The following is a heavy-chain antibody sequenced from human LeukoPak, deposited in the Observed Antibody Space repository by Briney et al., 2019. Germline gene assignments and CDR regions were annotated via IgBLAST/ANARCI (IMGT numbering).Heavy chain of an antibody. V-gene: IGHV1-2*02. CDR1: GYTFTGYY. D-gene: IGHD3/OR15-3a*01. CDR2: INPNSGGT. CDR3: ARDLQTWTADYYYGMDV. Sequence: ASVKVSCKASGYTFTGYYMHWVRQAPGQGLEWMGWINPNSGGTNYAQKFQGRVTMTRDTSISTAYMELSRLRSDDTAVYYCARDLQTWTADYYYGMDVWGQGTTVTVSS. J-gene: IGHJ6*02.